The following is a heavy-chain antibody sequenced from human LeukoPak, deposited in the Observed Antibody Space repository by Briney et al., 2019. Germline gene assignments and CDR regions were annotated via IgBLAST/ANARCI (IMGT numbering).Heavy chain of an antibody. V-gene: IGHV3-74*01. Sequence: GGSLRLSCAASGFTFSSYWMHWVRQAPGKGLVWVSRIKSDGSSTSYADSVKGRFTISRDNAKNTLYLQMSSLRAEDTAVYYCFLGLKIAVAGREGFDYWGQGTLVTVSS. J-gene: IGHJ4*02. CDR3: FLGLKIAVAGREGFDY. CDR1: GFTFSSYW. D-gene: IGHD6-19*01. CDR2: IKSDGSST.